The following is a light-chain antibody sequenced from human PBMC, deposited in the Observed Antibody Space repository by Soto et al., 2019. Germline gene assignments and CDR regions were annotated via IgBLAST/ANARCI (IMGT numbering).Light chain of an antibody. CDR2: WAS. J-gene: IGKJ5*01. V-gene: IGKV4-1*01. CDR1: QSVLSSSNNFNY. Sequence: DIVMTQSPDSLAVSLCERAAINCKSSQSVLSSSNNFNYLAWYQQKPGQPPKLLIYWASTRESGVPARFSGSGSGTDFALKISRVEAEDVGVYYCMQGTHWPITSGQGTRLEIK. CDR3: MQGTHWPIT.